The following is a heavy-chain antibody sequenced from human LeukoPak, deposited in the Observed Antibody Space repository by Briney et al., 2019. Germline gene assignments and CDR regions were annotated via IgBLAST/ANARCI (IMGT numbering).Heavy chain of an antibody. CDR2: ISSSGSTI. Sequence: GGSLRLSCAASGFTFSDYYMSWIRQAPGKGPEWVSYISSSGSTICYADSVKGRFTISRDNAKNSLYLQMNSLRAEDTAVYYCARDGDYYDSSGYYSPWGQGTLVTVSS. J-gene: IGHJ5*02. D-gene: IGHD3-22*01. CDR1: GFTFSDYY. V-gene: IGHV3-11*04. CDR3: ARDGDYYDSSGYYSP.